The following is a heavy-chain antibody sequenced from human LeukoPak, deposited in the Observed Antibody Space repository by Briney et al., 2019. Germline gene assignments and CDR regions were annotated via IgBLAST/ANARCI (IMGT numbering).Heavy chain of an antibody. D-gene: IGHD3-10*02. CDR2: AGWAGGTT. Sequence: GGSLRLSCATSGFNFHRYTIHCVRQAPGKGLEWVSLAGWAGGTTYYSDSVRGRFTISRDSGRNSVYLQMNSLTTDDTAFYFCAKELDTMFFDYWGQGALVTVSP. V-gene: IGHV3-43*01. CDR3: AKELDTMFFDY. CDR1: GFNFHRYT. J-gene: IGHJ4*02.